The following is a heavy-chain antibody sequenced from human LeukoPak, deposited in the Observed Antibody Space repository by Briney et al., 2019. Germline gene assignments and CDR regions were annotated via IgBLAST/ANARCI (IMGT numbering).Heavy chain of an antibody. CDR2: IKQDGSEK. CDR3: ARDRRAGYNYGPQDI. Sequence: GGSLRLSCAASGLTFSSYWVTWVRQAPGRGLDWVANIKQDGSEKYYVDSVKGRFTISRDNAKNPVYLQMNSLRAEDTAIYCCARDRRAGYNYGPQDIWGQGTMVTVSS. V-gene: IGHV3-7*01. CDR1: GLTFSSYW. J-gene: IGHJ3*02. D-gene: IGHD5-18*01.